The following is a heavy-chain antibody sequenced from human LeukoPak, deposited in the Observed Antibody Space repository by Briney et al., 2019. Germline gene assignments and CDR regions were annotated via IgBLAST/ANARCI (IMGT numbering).Heavy chain of an antibody. J-gene: IGHJ4*02. CDR1: GFTFSSYA. Sequence: GGSLRLSCAASGFTFSSYAMHWVRQAPGKGVEWVAVISYDGSNKYYADSVKGRFTISRDNAKNSLYLQMNSLRAEDTAVYYCARVGIAAADYWGQGTLVTVSS. CDR2: ISYDGSNK. V-gene: IGHV3-30*04. CDR3: ARVGIAAADY. D-gene: IGHD6-13*01.